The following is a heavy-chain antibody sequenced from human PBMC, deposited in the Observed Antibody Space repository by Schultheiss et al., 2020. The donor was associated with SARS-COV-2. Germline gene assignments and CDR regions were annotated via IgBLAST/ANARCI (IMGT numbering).Heavy chain of an antibody. CDR1: GYTFTVHY. V-gene: IGHV1-18*04. CDR3: ARDISGSDY. J-gene: IGHJ4*02. Sequence: ASVKVSCTTSGYTFTVHYMHWVRQAPGQGLEWMGWISAYNGNTNYAQKVQGRVTMTTDTSTSTAYMELRSLRSDDTAVYYCARDISGSDYWGQGTLVTVSS. CDR2: ISAYNGNT.